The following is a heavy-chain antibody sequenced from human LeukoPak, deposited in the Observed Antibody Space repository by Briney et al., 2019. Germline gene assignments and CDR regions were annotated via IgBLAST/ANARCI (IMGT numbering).Heavy chain of an antibody. J-gene: IGHJ4*02. CDR3: ARVDEDYYVSSGYSAY. Sequence: PGGSLRLSCAASRFTVSSNYMSWVRQAPGKGLEWVSVIYSGGSTYYADSVKGRFTISRDNSKNTLYLQMNSLRAEDTAVYYCARVDEDYYVSSGYSAYWGQRTLVTVSS. D-gene: IGHD3-22*01. CDR1: RFTVSSNY. CDR2: IYSGGST. V-gene: IGHV3-66*01.